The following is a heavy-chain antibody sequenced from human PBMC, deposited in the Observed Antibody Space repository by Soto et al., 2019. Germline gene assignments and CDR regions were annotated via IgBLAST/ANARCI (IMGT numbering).Heavy chain of an antibody. Sequence: QVQLQESGPGLVKPSQTLSLTCTVSGGSISSGGYYWSWIRQHPGKGREWIGYIYYSGSTYYNPSLQSRVTISVDTSKNQFSLKLSSVTAADTAVYYCARGRYCSGGSCTVWFDAFDIWGQGTMVTVSS. CDR3: ARGRYCSGGSCTVWFDAFDI. J-gene: IGHJ3*02. CDR2: IYYSGST. D-gene: IGHD2-15*01. CDR1: GGSISSGGYY. V-gene: IGHV4-31*03.